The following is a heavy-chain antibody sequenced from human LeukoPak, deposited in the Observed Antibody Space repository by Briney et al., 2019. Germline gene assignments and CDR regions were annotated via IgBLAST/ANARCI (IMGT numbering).Heavy chain of an antibody. Sequence: GSLRLSCAASGFTFSSYEMNWVRQAPGKGLEWVSYISSSGSTIYYADSVKGRFTISRDNAKNSLYLQMNSLRAEDTAVYYCARDVAAAGTWWFDPWGQGTLVTVSS. CDR1: GFTFSSYE. CDR2: ISSSGSTI. J-gene: IGHJ5*02. V-gene: IGHV3-48*03. CDR3: ARDVAAAGTWWFDP. D-gene: IGHD6-13*01.